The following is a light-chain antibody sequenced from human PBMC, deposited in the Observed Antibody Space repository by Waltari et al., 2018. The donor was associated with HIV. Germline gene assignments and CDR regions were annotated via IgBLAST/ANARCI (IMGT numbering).Light chain of an antibody. J-gene: IGKJ4*01. CDR2: AAS. V-gene: IGKV1-9*01. CDR3: QQLNNYPIT. CDR1: QGISSY. Sequence: DIQLTQSPSFLSASVGASVTITCRASQGISSYFAWYQQNAGKAPKLLIYAASTLQSGVPSRFSGSASGTEFTLTISSLQPEDFGTYYCQQLNNYPITFGGGTKVEIK.